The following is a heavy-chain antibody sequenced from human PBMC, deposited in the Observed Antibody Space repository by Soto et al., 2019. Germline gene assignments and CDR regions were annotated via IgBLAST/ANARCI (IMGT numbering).Heavy chain of an antibody. D-gene: IGHD5-12*01. Sequence: EVQLVESGGGLVKPGGSLRLSCAASGFTFSSYSMNWVRQAPGKGLEWVSSISSSSSYIYYADSVKGRFTISRDNAKNSLYLQMNSLRAEDTAVYYCARGSVLRYSGYDYWGSYYYYKDVWGKGTTVTVSS. J-gene: IGHJ6*03. CDR1: GFTFSSYS. CDR2: ISSSSSYI. V-gene: IGHV3-21*01. CDR3: ARGSVLRYSGYDYWGSYYYYKDV.